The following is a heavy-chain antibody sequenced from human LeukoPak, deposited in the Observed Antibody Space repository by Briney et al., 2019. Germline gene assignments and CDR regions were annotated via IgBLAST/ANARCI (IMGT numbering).Heavy chain of an antibody. Sequence: PGGSLRLSCAASGFTFSSYAMSWVRQAPGKGLEWVSAIRGSGGSTYYADSVKGRFTISRDNSKNTLYLQMNSLRAEDTAVYYCAREEYGVPPAYYYGMDVWGQGTTVTVSS. CDR1: GFTFSSYA. J-gene: IGHJ6*02. CDR3: AREEYGVPPAYYYGMDV. CDR2: IRGSGGST. D-gene: IGHD4-17*01. V-gene: IGHV3-23*01.